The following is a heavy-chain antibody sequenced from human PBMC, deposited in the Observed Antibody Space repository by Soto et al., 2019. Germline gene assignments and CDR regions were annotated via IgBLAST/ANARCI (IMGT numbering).Heavy chain of an antibody. Sequence: SETLSLTCTVSGGSISSYYWSWIRQPPGKGLEWIGYIYYSGSTNYNPSLKSRVTISVDTSKNQFSLKLSSVTAADTAVYYCARVVSYSGVDYWGQGTLVTVSS. CDR2: IYYSGST. J-gene: IGHJ4*02. D-gene: IGHD6-25*01. CDR3: ARVVSYSGVDY. CDR1: GGSISSYY. V-gene: IGHV4-59*01.